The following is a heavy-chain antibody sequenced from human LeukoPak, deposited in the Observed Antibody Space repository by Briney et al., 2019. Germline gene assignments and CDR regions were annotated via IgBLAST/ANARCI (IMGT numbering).Heavy chain of an antibody. V-gene: IGHV4-59*01. CDR2: IYYSGST. CDR1: GGSISSYY. D-gene: IGHD3-22*01. J-gene: IGHJ4*02. Sequence: SETLSLTCTVSGGSISSYYWSWIRQPPGKGLEWIGDIYYSGSTNYNPSLKSRVTISVDTSKNQFSLKLSSVTAADTAVYYCARGVNYDSSGYHPPFSYWGQGTLVTVSS. CDR3: ARGVNYDSSGYHPPFSY.